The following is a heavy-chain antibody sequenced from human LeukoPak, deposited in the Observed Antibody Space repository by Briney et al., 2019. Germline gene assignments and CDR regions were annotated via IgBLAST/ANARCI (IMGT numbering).Heavy chain of an antibody. CDR3: GKEASGYYGSGSYIDY. CDR2: ISGSSAYT. V-gene: IGHV3-23*01. J-gene: IGHJ4*02. Sequence: GGSLRLSCAASGFTFSSYAMSWVRQAPGRGLEWVSSISGSSAYTDYADSVKGRFTISRDKSKNTPYLQMNSLKADDTAVYYCGKEASGYYGSGSYIDYWGQGTLVTVSS. CDR1: GFTFSSYA. D-gene: IGHD3-10*01.